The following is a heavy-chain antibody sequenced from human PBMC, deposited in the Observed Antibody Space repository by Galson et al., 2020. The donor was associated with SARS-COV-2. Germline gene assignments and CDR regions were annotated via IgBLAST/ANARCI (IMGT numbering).Heavy chain of an antibody. J-gene: IGHJ4*02. V-gene: IGHV3-33*06. CDR3: AKENGPYDSSPAR. Sequence: QAGGSLRLSCAASGFTFSSYGMHWVRQAPGKGLEWVAVIWYDGSNKYYADSVKGRFTISRDNSKNTLYLQMNSLRAEDTAVYYYAKENGPYDSSPARWGQGTLVTVSS. D-gene: IGHD3-22*01. CDR1: GFTFSSYG. CDR2: IWYDGSNK.